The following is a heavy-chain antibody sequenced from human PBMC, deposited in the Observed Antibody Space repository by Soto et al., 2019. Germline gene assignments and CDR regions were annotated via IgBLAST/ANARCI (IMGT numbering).Heavy chain of an antibody. J-gene: IGHJ6*02. Sequence: PGESMNISCKGSVYSFTSYWISWVRQMPVKGLVWMGRIDPSDPYTNYSPSFQGHVTISADKSIRTAYLQWSSMKASDTAMYYCARLRIGGRSWPSVYDYYGMDVWGQGTTDTVSS. V-gene: IGHV5-10-1*01. CDR3: ARLRIGGRSWPSVYDYYGMDV. CDR2: IDPSDPYT. D-gene: IGHD6-13*01. CDR1: VYSFTSYW.